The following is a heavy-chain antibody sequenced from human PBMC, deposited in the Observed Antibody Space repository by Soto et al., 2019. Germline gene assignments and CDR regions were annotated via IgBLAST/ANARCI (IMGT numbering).Heavy chain of an antibody. Sequence: GGSLRLSCAASGFTFNRYTMIWVRQAPGKGLEWVSGISSGGGSTYYADSVEGRFSISRDNSKNTLYLQMDSLRADDTAVYYCAKDHRGSGWPFDSWRQGTLVTVSS. J-gene: IGHJ4*02. V-gene: IGHV3-23*01. CDR1: GFTFNRYT. CDR2: ISSGGGST. D-gene: IGHD6-19*01. CDR3: AKDHRGSGWPFDS.